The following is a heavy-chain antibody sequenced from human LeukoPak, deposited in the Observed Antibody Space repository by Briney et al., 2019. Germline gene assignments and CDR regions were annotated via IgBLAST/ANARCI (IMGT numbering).Heavy chain of an antibody. J-gene: IGHJ4*02. Sequence: PGGSLRLSCAASGFTFSNYAMSWVRQAPGKGLEWVSTISGSADITYYADSVKGRFTISRDNSKNTLYLQMNSLRAEDTALYYCARGRYSYGLPFDYWGQGTLVTVSS. CDR1: GFTFSNYA. D-gene: IGHD5-18*01. CDR3: ARGRYSYGLPFDY. V-gene: IGHV3-23*01. CDR2: ISGSADIT.